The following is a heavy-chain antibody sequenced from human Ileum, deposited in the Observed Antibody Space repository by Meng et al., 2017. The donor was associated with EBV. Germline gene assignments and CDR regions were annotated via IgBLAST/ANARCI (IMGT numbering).Heavy chain of an antibody. CDR3: ARNVPGTSAYYD. CDR1: GYSISSTNW. Sequence: QVQLQESGPGLVKPSETLSLTCAVSGYSISSTNWGGWIRQPPGKGLEWIGYIYYSGSTSYNPSLKSRVTMSVDTSKNQFSLNLNSVTAVDTAVYYCARNVPGTSAYYDWGQGTLVTVSS. V-gene: IGHV4-28*01. J-gene: IGHJ4*02. D-gene: IGHD3-22*01. CDR2: IYYSGST.